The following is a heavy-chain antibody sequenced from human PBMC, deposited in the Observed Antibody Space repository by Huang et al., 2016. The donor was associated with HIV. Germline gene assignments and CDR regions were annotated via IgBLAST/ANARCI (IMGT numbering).Heavy chain of an antibody. V-gene: IGHV1-58*01. Sequence: QMQLVQSGPEMKKPGTSVKVSCKASGFTFSSSAVQWVRQNRGQRLEWIGSIFVGSGNTNYAQEFQERVLITRDMSTSTAYMELSRLKAEDTALYYCAADFWSGYIKPDYFFDYWGQGTLVTVSS. CDR3: AADFWSGYIKPDYFFDY. D-gene: IGHD3-3*01. CDR2: IFVGSGNT. CDR1: GFTFSSSA. J-gene: IGHJ4*02.